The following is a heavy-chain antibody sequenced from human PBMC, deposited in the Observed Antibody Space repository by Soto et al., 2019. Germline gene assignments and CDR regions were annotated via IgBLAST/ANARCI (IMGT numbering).Heavy chain of an antibody. J-gene: IGHJ6*02. V-gene: IGHV4-59*01. CDR3: ARVGGGYYYYGTDV. CDR1: GGSISSYY. CDR2: IYYSGST. D-gene: IGHD2-15*01. Sequence: SETLSLTCTVSGGSISSYYWSWIRQPPGKGLEWIGYIYYSGSTNYNPSLKSRVTISVDTSKNQFSLKLSSVTAADTAVYYCARVGGGYYYYGTDVWGQGTTVTVSS.